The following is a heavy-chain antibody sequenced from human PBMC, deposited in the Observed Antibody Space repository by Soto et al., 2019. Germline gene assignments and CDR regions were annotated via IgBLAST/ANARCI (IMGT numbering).Heavy chain of an antibody. Sequence: PGESLKSSCKGSGYNFAGYWIAWVRQMPGKGLELMGIIYPSDSDTRYRPSFQGQVTISADKSISSAYLQWSSLRASDTAMYYCARGGVSTRTFDYWGQGPPVTVSS. V-gene: IGHV5-51*01. CDR1: GYNFAGYW. D-gene: IGHD3-3*01. CDR3: ARGGVSTRTFDY. CDR2: IYPSDSDT. J-gene: IGHJ4*02.